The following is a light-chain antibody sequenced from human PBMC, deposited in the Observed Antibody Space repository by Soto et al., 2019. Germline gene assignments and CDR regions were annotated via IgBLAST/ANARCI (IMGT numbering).Light chain of an antibody. J-gene: IGKJ2*01. Sequence: DIVMTQSPDSLAVSLGERATINCKSSQSVLYSSNNKNYLAWYQQKPGQPPKLLIYWASTRESGVPDRFSGSGSGTDFTLPISSLQAEDVAVYYCQQCYNTPFTFGQGTKLEIK. CDR3: QQCYNTPFT. CDR2: WAS. V-gene: IGKV4-1*01. CDR1: QSVLYSSNNKNY.